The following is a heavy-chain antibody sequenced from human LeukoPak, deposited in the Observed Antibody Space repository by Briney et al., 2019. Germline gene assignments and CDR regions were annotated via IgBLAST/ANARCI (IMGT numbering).Heavy chain of an antibody. V-gene: IGHV4-34*01. D-gene: IGHD3-22*01. J-gene: IGHJ4*02. CDR2: INHSGST. CDR1: GGSFSGYY. CDR3: ARVQYYYDSTASGFDY. Sequence: PSETLSLTCAVYGGSFSGYYWSWIRQPPGKGLEWIGEINHSGSTNYNPSLKSRVTISADTSKNQFSLRLSSVTAADTAVYYCARVQYYYDSTASGFDYWGQGTLVTVSS.